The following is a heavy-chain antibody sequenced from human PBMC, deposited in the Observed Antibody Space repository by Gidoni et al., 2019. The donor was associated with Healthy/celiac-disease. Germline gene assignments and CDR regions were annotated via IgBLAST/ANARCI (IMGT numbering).Heavy chain of an antibody. CDR3: ARDYKSSSVYCSGGSCYPNDAFDI. V-gene: IGHV3-11*01. Sequence: QVQLVESGGGLGKPGGSLRLSCAASGFPFSDYYTRWIRKAPGKGLEWVSFISSSGSTIYYADSVKGRFTISSDNAKNSLYLQMNILRAEDTAVYYCARDYKSSSVYCSGGSCYPNDAFDIWGQGTMVTVSS. CDR2: ISSSGSTI. J-gene: IGHJ3*02. CDR1: GFPFSDYY. D-gene: IGHD2-15*01.